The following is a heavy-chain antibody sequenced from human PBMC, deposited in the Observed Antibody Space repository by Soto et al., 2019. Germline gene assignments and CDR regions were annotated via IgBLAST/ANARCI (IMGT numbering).Heavy chain of an antibody. D-gene: IGHD2-8*01. CDR2: VSYSGTT. V-gene: IGHV4-59*12. J-gene: IGHJ4*02. CDR1: GDSISSNY. CDR3: VGRLTSIYHYVDS. Sequence: SETLSLTCTVSGDSISSNYWSWIRQPPGSGLVWIGSVSYSGTTNYNPSFKSRVTISVDTSKNQFSLKLSSVTAADTAIYYCVGRLTSIYHYVDSWGQGTQVTVSS.